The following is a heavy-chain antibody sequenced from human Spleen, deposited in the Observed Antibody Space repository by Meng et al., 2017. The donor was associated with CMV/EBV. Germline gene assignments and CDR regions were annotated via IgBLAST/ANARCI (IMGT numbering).Heavy chain of an antibody. V-gene: IGHV3-48*04. CDR2: IGSSSTTI. Sequence: GESLKISCTASEFNFTSYSMNWVRQAPGKGLEWVSYIGSSSTTIYYADSVRGRFTIYRDNAKKSLHLQMNSLRAEDTAIYYCVKGMQWELPLDYWGQGTLVTVSS. CDR3: VKGMQWELPLDY. D-gene: IGHD1-26*01. CDR1: EFNFTSYS. J-gene: IGHJ4*02.